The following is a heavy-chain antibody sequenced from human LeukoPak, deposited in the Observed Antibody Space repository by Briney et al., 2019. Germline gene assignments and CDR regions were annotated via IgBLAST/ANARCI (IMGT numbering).Heavy chain of an antibody. CDR1: GGSISSGSYY. CDR3: ARVEMATITEYYYYMDV. J-gene: IGHJ6*03. V-gene: IGHV4-61*02. CDR2: IYTSGST. D-gene: IGHD5-24*01. Sequence: SQTLSLTSTVSGGSISSGSYYWSWIRQPAGKGLEWIGRIYTSGSTNYNPSLKSRVTISVDTSKNQFSLKLSSVTAADTAVYYCARVEMATITEYYYYMDVWGKGTTVTVSS.